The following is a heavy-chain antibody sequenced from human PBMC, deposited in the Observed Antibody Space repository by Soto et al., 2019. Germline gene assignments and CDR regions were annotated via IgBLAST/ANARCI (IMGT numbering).Heavy chain of an antibody. Sequence: SVKLSCKASGYTFTSYAMHWVRQAPGQRLEWMGWINAGNGNTKYSQKFQGRVTITRDTSASTAYVELSSLRSEDTAVSYCARSIVVVTALDYWGQGTLVTAPQ. CDR2: INAGNGNT. CDR3: ARSIVVVTALDY. J-gene: IGHJ4*02. CDR1: GYTFTSYA. D-gene: IGHD2-21*02. V-gene: IGHV1-3*01.